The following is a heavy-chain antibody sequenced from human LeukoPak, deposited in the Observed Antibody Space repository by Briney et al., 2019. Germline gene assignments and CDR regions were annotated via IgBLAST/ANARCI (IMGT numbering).Heavy chain of an antibody. Sequence: GGSLRLSCAASGFTFSSYSMNWVRRVPGKGLEWVSSISSSSSYIYYADSVKGRFTISRDNAKNSLYLQMNSLRAEDTAVYYCARIRVDAFDIWGQGTMVTVSS. D-gene: IGHD6-13*01. J-gene: IGHJ3*02. CDR1: GFTFSSYS. V-gene: IGHV3-21*01. CDR2: ISSSSSYI. CDR3: ARIRVDAFDI.